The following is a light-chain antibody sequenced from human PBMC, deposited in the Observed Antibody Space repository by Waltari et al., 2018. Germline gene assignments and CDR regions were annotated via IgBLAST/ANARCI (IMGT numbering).Light chain of an antibody. CDR3: TSYTSSHGLV. J-gene: IGLJ1*01. V-gene: IGLV2-14*03. CDR1: SRDVGGYNY. CDR2: DVS. Sequence: QSALPQPASVSGSPGQSITISCTGTSRDVGGYNYPPWYQQHPGKAPKVVIFDVSYRPSGVSNRFSASKSGNTASLTISGLQAEDEADYYCTSYTSSHGLVFGTGTKVTVL.